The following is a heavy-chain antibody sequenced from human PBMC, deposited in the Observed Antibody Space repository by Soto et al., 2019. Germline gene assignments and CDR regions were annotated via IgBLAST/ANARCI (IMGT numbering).Heavy chain of an antibody. D-gene: IGHD3-16*01. V-gene: IGHV4-30-4*01. Sequence: KASETXSLTCSFSVVSINMGDYYWSWIRQSPGRGLEWIGSIYYNGDTNYNPSLGSRVTMSVDTSKNQFFLDLQSVVAADTAVYFCAREGGDFVQVPYYWGQGTLVTVYS. J-gene: IGHJ4*02. CDR2: IYYNGDT. CDR1: VVSINMGDYY. CDR3: AREGGDFVQVPYY.